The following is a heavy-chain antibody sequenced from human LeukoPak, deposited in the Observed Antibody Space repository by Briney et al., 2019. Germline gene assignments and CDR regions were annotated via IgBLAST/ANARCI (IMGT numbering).Heavy chain of an antibody. CDR2: IKQAGSEN. J-gene: IGHJ4*02. CDR1: GFIFSSYW. CDR3: ARYHTALPDY. V-gene: IGHV3-7*01. Sequence: GGSLRLSCAASGFIFSSYWMTWVRQAPGKGLEWVANIKQAGSENSYVDSVKGRFTISRDNAKNSLYLQMNSLRAEDTAVYYCARYHTALPDYWGQGTLVTVSS. D-gene: IGHD5-18*01.